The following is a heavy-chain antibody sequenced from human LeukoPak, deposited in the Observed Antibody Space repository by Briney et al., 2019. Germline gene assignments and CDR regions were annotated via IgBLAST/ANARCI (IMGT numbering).Heavy chain of an antibody. D-gene: IGHD6-13*01. Sequence: ASVKVSCKASGYTFTSYDINWVRRATGQGLEWMGWMNPNSGNTGYAQKFQGRVTMTRNTSISTAYMELSSLRSEDTAGYYCARARAAAGIDFDYWGQGTLVTVSS. V-gene: IGHV1-8*01. CDR3: ARARAAAGIDFDY. J-gene: IGHJ4*02. CDR2: MNPNSGNT. CDR1: GYTFTSYD.